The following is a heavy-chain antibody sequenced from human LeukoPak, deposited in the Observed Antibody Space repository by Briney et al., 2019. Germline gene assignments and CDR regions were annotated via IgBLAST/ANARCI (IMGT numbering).Heavy chain of an antibody. CDR3: ARYRASYYYYYGMDV. D-gene: IGHD3-10*01. J-gene: IGHJ6*02. V-gene: IGHV4-59*01. CDR1: GGSISSYY. Sequence: PSETLSLTCTVSGGSISSYYWSWIRQPPGKGLEWIGNIYYSGSTNYNPSLKSRVTISVDTSKNQFSLKLSSVTAADTAVYYCARYRASYYYYYGMDVWGQGTTVTVSS. CDR2: IYYSGST.